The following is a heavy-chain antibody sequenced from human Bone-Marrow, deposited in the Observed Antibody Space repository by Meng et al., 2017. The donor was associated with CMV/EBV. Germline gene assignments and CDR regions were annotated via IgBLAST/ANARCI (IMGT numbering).Heavy chain of an antibody. CDR1: GFTFSGYG. J-gene: IGHJ4*02. V-gene: IGHV3-30*04. CDR2: ISNDGKKD. D-gene: IGHD3-3*01. CDR3: ARESITIFGVPGSNGGRYFDY. Sequence: GESLKISCAASGFTFSGYGMHWVRQAPGKGLEWVAFISNDGKKDHYADSVKGRFTISRDNSKNTLYLQMNSLRAEDTAVYYCARESITIFGVPGSNGGRYFDYWGQGTLVTVSS.